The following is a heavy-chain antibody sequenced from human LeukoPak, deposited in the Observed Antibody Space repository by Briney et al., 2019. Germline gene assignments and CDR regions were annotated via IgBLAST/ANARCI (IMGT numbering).Heavy chain of an antibody. CDR2: INLNTGGA. CDR1: GYTFADYF. D-gene: IGHD1-26*01. CDR3: ARDLTSTSNWEFDY. J-gene: IGHJ4*02. V-gene: IGHV1-2*04. Sequence: ASVKLSCKASGYTFADYFIHWARQAPGQGLEWMGRINLNTGGAAYAPNSQGWVTMTRDTSISTAYVEVNRLISDDTAVYYSARDLTSTSNWEFDYWGQGTLVIVSS.